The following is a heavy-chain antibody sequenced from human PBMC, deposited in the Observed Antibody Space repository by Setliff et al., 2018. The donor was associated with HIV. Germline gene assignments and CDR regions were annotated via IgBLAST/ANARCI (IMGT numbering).Heavy chain of an antibody. J-gene: IGHJ6*03. Sequence: SETLSLTCTVSGVSTSSSNYYWGWIRQPAGKGLEWIGRMFASGSANYNPSLKRRFTMSVDTSKDQFSLQLNSVTAADTAVYYCARASSAVFPGYYMDVWGKGTTVTVSS. CDR3: ARASSAVFPGYYMDV. CDR2: MFASGSA. D-gene: IGHD6-13*01. CDR1: GVSTSSSNYY. V-gene: IGHV4-61*02.